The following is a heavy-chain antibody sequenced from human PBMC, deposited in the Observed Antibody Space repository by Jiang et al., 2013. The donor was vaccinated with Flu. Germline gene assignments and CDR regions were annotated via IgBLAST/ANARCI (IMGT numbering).Heavy chain of an antibody. CDR1: GYTFTLYY. D-gene: IGHD4-17*01. CDR2: INCYSGDT. CDR3: AIGGTTVTT. J-gene: IGHJ5*02. V-gene: IGHV1-2*06. Sequence: SGAEVKKPGASVKVSCRASGYTFTLYYMHWIRQAPGQGLEWVGRINCYSGDTDSAQNFQGRVTMTSDTSISTAYMELNSLTSDDTAVYFCAIGGTTVTTWGQGTLVTVSS.